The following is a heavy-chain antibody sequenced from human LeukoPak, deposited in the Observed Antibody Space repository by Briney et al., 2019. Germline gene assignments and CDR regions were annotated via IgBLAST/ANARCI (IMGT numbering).Heavy chain of an antibody. CDR1: GGSFSGYY. V-gene: IGHV4-34*01. Sequence: SETLSLTCAVYGGSFSGYYWSWLRQPPGKGLEWIGEINHSGSTNYNPSLKSRVTISVDKSNNQFSLKLSSVTAADTAVYYCARGVEGCSSTSCYEFDYWGQGTLVTVSS. CDR2: INHSGST. J-gene: IGHJ4*02. D-gene: IGHD2-2*01. CDR3: ARGVEGCSSTSCYEFDY.